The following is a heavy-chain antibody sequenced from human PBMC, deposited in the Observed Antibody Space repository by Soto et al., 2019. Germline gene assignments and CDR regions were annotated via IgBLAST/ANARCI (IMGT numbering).Heavy chain of an antibody. V-gene: IGHV4-59*01. J-gene: IGHJ6*02. D-gene: IGHD5-18*01. Sequence: PSETLSLTCSVSGGSISRYYWSWIRQPPGKGLEWIGYAYYSGDTGYNPSLQSRVTMAVDTSKNQVSLKLTSVTAADTAVYYCASHQSYRYGYDYYYGMDVWGQGTTVTVSS. CDR1: GGSISRYY. CDR3: ASHQSYRYGYDYYYGMDV. CDR2: AYYSGDT.